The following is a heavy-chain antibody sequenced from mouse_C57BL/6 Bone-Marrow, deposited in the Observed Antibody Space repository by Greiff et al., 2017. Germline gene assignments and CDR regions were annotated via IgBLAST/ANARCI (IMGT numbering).Heavy chain of an antibody. Sequence: QVQLQQSGPELVKPGASVQLSCKASGYTFTSYDINWVKQRPGQGLGWIGWIYPRDGSTKYNEKFKGKATLTVDTSSSTAYMELHSLTSEDSAVYFCARDYGSSYWYFDVWGTGTTVTVSS. V-gene: IGHV1-85*01. CDR3: ARDYGSSYWYFDV. CDR2: IYPRDGST. CDR1: GYTFTSYD. D-gene: IGHD1-1*01. J-gene: IGHJ1*03.